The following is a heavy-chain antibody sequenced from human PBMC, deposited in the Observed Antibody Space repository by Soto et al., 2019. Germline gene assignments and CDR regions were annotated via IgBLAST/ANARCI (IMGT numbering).Heavy chain of an antibody. V-gene: IGHV1-69*06. CDR2: LIPIYDAP. Sequence: QVQLVQSGAEVKNPGSSVKVSCKTSGFTFNVFGIHWVRQAPGQGLEWMGGLIPIYDAPYYAQKFQGRITITADKSTATVNLELSSLTSEDTAVYFCAKVRDPHLDHYGLDVWGQGTTVTVS. J-gene: IGHJ6*02. CDR3: AKVRDPHLDHYGLDV. CDR1: GFTFNVFG.